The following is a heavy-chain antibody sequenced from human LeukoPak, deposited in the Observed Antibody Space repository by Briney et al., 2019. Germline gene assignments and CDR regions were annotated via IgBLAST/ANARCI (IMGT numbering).Heavy chain of an antibody. CDR1: GFTFSSYA. D-gene: IGHD3-10*01. CDR2: ISGSGGST. CDR3: ARDVLREGSSYN. V-gene: IGHV3-23*01. J-gene: IGHJ4*02. Sequence: GGSLRLSCAASGFTFSSYAMSWVRQAPGKGLEWVSAISGSGGSTYYADSVKGRFTISRDNSKNTLYLQMNSLRAEDTAVYYCARDVLREGSSYNWGQGTLVTVSS.